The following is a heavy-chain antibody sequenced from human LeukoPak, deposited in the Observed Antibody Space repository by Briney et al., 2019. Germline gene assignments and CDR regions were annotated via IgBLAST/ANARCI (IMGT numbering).Heavy chain of an antibody. V-gene: IGHV5-51*01. D-gene: IGHD5-18*01. CDR2: IYPGDSDT. Sequence: GESLKISCKGSGYSFPDYWIGWVRQMPGEGLELMGFIYPGDSDTRYSPSFQGQVTISADKSISTAYLQWSSLKASDTAMYYCARLKVDTAMVSDGFDYWGQGTLVTVSS. CDR1: GYSFPDYW. J-gene: IGHJ4*02. CDR3: ARLKVDTAMVSDGFDY.